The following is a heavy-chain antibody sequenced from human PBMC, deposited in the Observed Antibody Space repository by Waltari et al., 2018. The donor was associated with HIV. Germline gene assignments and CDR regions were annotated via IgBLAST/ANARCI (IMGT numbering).Heavy chain of an antibody. V-gene: IGHV3-48*03. Sequence: SNYEMNWVRLAPGKDLEWISYISGSCSTIYYSDSVKGRFTIARDNAKNSLYLLMNYLTAEDTAIYYCARDGHHGVTKRGNAFDLWGQGTMVTVSP. J-gene: IGHJ3*01. D-gene: IGHD2-21*02. CDR1: SNYE. CDR3: ARDGHHGVTKRGNAFDL. CDR2: ISGSCSTI.